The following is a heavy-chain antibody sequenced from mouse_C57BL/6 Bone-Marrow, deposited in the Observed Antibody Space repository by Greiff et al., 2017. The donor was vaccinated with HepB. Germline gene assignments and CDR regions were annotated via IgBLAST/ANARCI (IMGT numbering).Heavy chain of an antibody. CDR1: GYTFTSYW. Sequence: QVQLQQPGAELVRPGSSVKLSCKASGYTFTSYWMDWVKQRPGQGLEWIGNIYPSDSETHYNQKFKDKATLTVDKSSSTAHMQLSSLTSEDSAVYYCARGVLRAMDYWGQGTSVTVSS. J-gene: IGHJ4*01. V-gene: IGHV1-61*01. D-gene: IGHD3-2*02. CDR2: IYPSDSET. CDR3: ARGVLRAMDY.